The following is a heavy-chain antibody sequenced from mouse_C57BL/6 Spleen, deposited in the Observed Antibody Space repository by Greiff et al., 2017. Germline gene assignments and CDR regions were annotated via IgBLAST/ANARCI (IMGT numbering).Heavy chain of an antibody. CDR2: IDPSDSYT. J-gene: IGHJ1*03. CDR1: GYTFTSYW. D-gene: IGHD2-1*01. Sequence: QVQLQQPGAELVKPGASVKLSCKASGYTFTSYWMQWVKQRPGQGLEWIGEIDPSDSYTNYNQKFKGKATLTVDTSSSTAYMQLSSLTSDDSAVYYCARRVYGNYGFDVWGTGTTVTVSS. V-gene: IGHV1-50*01. CDR3: ARRVYGNYGFDV.